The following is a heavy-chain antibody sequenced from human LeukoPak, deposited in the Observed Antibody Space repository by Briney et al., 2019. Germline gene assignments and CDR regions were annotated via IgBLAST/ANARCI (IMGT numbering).Heavy chain of an antibody. J-gene: IGHJ4*02. CDR3: TRGQGCSSTSCYAVGAY. Sequence: GGSLRLSCTASGFTFGDYTMSWFRQAPGKGLEWVGFIRSKSYGGTTEYAASVKGRFTISREDSKSIAYLQMNSLKTEDTAVYYCTRGQGCSSTSCYAVGAYWGQGTLVTVSS. CDR2: IRSKSYGGTT. D-gene: IGHD2-2*01. V-gene: IGHV3-49*03. CDR1: GFTFGDYT.